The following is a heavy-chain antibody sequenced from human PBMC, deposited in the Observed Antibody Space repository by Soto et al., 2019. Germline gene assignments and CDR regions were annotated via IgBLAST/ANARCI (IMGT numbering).Heavy chain of an antibody. CDR2: IYYSENT. J-gene: IGHJ4*02. V-gene: IGHV4-39*01. Sequence: SETLSLTCAVYGGSFSNHWGWIRQPPGKGLEWIGNIYYSENTYYNPSLKSRVTISVDTSKNQFSLRLTSVTAADTAVYYCATHPPYGPLDHWGQGTLVTLSS. CDR3: ATHPPYGPLDH. D-gene: IGHD4-17*01. CDR1: GGSFSNH.